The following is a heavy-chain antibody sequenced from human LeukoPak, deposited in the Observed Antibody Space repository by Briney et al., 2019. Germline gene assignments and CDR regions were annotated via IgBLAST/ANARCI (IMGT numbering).Heavy chain of an antibody. V-gene: IGHV1-18*01. Sequence: ASVKVSCKASGYSFSNYGISWVRQAPGQGLEWMGWISVYNAKTKYARKFEGRFTVSTVTSTTTAYMELRGLRSDDTATYYCASDLKSDDTNVDGVSWLDPWGQGTLVTVSS. D-gene: IGHD1-1*01. CDR2: ISVYNAKT. J-gene: IGHJ5*02. CDR1: GYSFSNYG. CDR3: ASDLKSDDTNVDGVSWLDP.